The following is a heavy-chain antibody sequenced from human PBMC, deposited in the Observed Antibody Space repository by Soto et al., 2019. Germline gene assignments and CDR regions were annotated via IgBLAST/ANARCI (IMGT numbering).Heavy chain of an antibody. V-gene: IGHV1-18*01. J-gene: IGHJ3*02. CDR2: ISAYNGNT. CDR3: AADPSDYGDYGAFDI. D-gene: IGHD4-17*01. CDR1: GYTFTSYG. Sequence: ASVKVSCKASGYTFTSYGISWVRQAPGQGLEWMGWISAYNGNTNYAQKLQGRVTMTTDTSTSTAYMELRSLRSDDTAVYYCAADPSDYGDYGAFDIWGQGTMVTVSS.